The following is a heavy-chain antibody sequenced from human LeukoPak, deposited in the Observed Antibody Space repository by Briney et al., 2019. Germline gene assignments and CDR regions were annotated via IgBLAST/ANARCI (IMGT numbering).Heavy chain of an antibody. V-gene: IGHV1-2*04. Sequence: GASVKVSCKASGYTFTGYYMHWVRQAPGQGLEWMGWINPNSGGTNYAQKFQGWVIMSRDTSISTAYMELSRLSSDDTAVYYCAREGDIVGVTKVAFDIWGQGTMVTVS. CDR1: GYTFTGYY. D-gene: IGHD1-26*01. CDR2: INPNSGGT. J-gene: IGHJ3*02. CDR3: AREGDIVGVTKVAFDI.